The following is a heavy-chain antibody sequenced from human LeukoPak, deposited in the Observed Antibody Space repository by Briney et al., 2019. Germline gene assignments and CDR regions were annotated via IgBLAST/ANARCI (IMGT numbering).Heavy chain of an antibody. Sequence: AGSLRLSCAASGFTFSSNAMSWVRQAPGQGLERVSAISGSGSSTYYADSVKGRFTISRDNSKNTLYLQMNSLRAEDTAVYYCAKTRRGYYYDSSGYYSHWGQGTLVTVSS. CDR2: ISGSGSST. V-gene: IGHV3-23*01. CDR1: GFTFSSNA. J-gene: IGHJ4*02. D-gene: IGHD3-22*01. CDR3: AKTRRGYYYDSSGYYSH.